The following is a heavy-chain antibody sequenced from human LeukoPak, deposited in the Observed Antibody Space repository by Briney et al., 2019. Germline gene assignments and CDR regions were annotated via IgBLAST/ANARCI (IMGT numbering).Heavy chain of an antibody. Sequence: RSGGSLRLSCAVSGFTFSTYAMSWVRQAPGKGLEWVSAVRGSGSDKYYADSVKGRFTISRDNAKNSLYLQMNSLRAEDTAVYYCARDRDSSGQKTPLDYWGQGTLVTVSS. D-gene: IGHD3-22*01. CDR1: GFTFSTYA. CDR2: VRGSGSDK. V-gene: IGHV3-21*01. CDR3: ARDRDSSGQKTPLDY. J-gene: IGHJ4*02.